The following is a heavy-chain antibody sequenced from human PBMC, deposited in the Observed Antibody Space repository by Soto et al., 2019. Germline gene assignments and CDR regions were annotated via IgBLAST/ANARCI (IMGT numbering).Heavy chain of an antibody. CDR2: INSDGSST. Sequence: GGSLRLSCAASGFTFSSYWMHWVRQAPGKGLVWVSRINSDGSSTSYADSVKGRFTISRDNAKNTLYLQMNSLRAEDTAVYYCASIRYFDWPTGNYYGMDVWGQGTTVTVSS. V-gene: IGHV3-74*01. CDR1: GFTFSSYW. J-gene: IGHJ6*02. CDR3: ASIRYFDWPTGNYYGMDV. D-gene: IGHD3-9*01.